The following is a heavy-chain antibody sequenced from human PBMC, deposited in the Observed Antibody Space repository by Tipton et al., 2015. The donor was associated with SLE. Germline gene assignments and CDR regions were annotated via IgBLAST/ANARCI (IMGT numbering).Heavy chain of an antibody. Sequence: SLRLSCAASGFTFSSYAMSWVRQAPGKGLVWVSVINSDGITTTYADSVKGRFTISRDNARNTLYLQMNSLRAEDTAFYYCARGYSGNYRIDYWGQGTLVSVSS. D-gene: IGHD1-26*01. V-gene: IGHV3-74*01. CDR1: GFTFSSYA. CDR2: INSDGITT. CDR3: ARGYSGNYRIDY. J-gene: IGHJ4*02.